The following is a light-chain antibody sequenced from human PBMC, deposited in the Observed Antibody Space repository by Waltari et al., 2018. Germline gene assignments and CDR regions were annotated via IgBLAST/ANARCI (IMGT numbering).Light chain of an antibody. J-gene: IGKJ1*01. CDR1: EGVSTT. CDR2: GAS. V-gene: IGKV3-15*01. Sequence: ETVMTQSPATLSVSPGEGATLSCRASEGVSTTLAWYQRKSGQAPRLLIYGASTRATGIPARFSGTGSGTEFTLTVSSLQSEDFALYYCQQYSNWPPTFGQGTKVDIK. CDR3: QQYSNWPPT.